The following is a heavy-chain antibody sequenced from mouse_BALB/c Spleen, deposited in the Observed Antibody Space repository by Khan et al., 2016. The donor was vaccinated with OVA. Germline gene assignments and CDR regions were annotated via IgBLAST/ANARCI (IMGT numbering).Heavy chain of an antibody. D-gene: IGHD4-1*01. V-gene: IGHV1-77*01. CDR3: ARAGWDVFAY. CDR2: IYPGRDST. Sequence: QVQLQQSGPQLVKPGASVKMSCKASGYIFTDYVMNWVKQRNGQGLEWIGQIYPGRDSTYYNEKFKGKATLTADRSSSTAYMQLSNLTSEDSAVYFCARAGWDVFAYWGQGTLVTVSA. J-gene: IGHJ3*01. CDR1: GYIFTDYV.